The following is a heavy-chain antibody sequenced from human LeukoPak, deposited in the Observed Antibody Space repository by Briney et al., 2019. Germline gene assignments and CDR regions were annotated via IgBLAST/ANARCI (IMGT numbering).Heavy chain of an antibody. J-gene: IGHJ4*02. D-gene: IGHD2-15*01. V-gene: IGHV3-11*06. CDR3: ARVPHDIVEVVAATPDY. CDR2: ITSSSGYT. Sequence: GGSLRLSCAASGFTFSDYYMSWIHQAPGKGLEWISFITSSSGYTYSADSVKGRFIISRDNAKNSLYLQMNSLRAEDTAVYYCARVPHDIVEVVAATPDYWGQGTRVTVSS. CDR1: GFTFSDYY.